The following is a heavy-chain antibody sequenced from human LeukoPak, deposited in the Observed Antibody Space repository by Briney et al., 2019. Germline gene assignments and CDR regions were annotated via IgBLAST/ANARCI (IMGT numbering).Heavy chain of an antibody. J-gene: IGHJ5*02. Sequence: SETLSLTCTVSGGSISSGDYYWRWIRQPPGKGLEWIAYMYYSGSTYYNPSLKSRVTMSADMSNNQLSLKLSSVTAADTAVYYCARPYYYDSRIDPWGQGILVTVSS. CDR2: MYYSGST. CDR1: GGSISSGDYY. D-gene: IGHD3-22*01. V-gene: IGHV4-30-4*01. CDR3: ARPYYYDSRIDP.